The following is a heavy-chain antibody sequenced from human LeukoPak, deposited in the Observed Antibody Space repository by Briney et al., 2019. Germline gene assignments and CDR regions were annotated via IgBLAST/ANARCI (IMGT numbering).Heavy chain of an antibody. CDR1: GFSFRRYA. Sequence: GRSLRLSCAASGFSFRRYAMHWVRKAPGKGLEWVAVISSEGSEQLYADSVKGRFTISRDNSKNTLYLQMNSLRAEDTAVYYCARADIVAVPALRYWGQGTLVTVSS. CDR3: ARADIVAVPALRY. CDR2: ISSEGSEQ. V-gene: IGHV3-30*03. D-gene: IGHD2-2*01. J-gene: IGHJ4*02.